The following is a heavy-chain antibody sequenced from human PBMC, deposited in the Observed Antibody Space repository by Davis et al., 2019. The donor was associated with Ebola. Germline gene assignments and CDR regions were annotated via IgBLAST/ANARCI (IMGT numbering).Heavy chain of an antibody. Sequence: AASVKVSCKASGYTFTSYAISWVRQAPGQGLEWMGRIIPILGIANYAQKFQGRVTITADKSTSTAYMELSSLRSEDTAVYYCARDNLGYCSGGSCYSSWGQGTLVTVSS. CDR2: IIPILGIA. J-gene: IGHJ4*02. D-gene: IGHD2-15*01. V-gene: IGHV1-69*04. CDR1: GYTFTSYA. CDR3: ARDNLGYCSGGSCYSS.